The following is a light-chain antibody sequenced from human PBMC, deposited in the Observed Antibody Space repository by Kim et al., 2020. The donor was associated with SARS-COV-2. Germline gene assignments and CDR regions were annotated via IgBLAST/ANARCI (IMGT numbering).Light chain of an antibody. CDR2: GTS. CDR3: QQYDTSPWT. CDR1: SNNY. Sequence: SNNYLAWYQQKPGQAPRLLIYGTSSRATGIPDRFSGSGSGTDFTLTISRLEPEDFAVFYCQQYDTSPWTFGQGTKVEI. V-gene: IGKV3-20*01. J-gene: IGKJ1*01.